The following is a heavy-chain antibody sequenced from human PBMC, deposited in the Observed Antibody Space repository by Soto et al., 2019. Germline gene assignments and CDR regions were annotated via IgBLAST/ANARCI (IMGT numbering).Heavy chain of an antibody. CDR1: GGSISSSSYY. J-gene: IGHJ4*02. CDR3: ARSMTTVVTLDY. Sequence: SETLSLTCTVSGGSISSSSYYWGWIRQPPGKGLEWIGSIYYSGSTYYNPSLKSRVTISVDTSKNQFSLKLSSVTAADTAVYYCARSMTTVVTLDYWGQGTLVTVS. CDR2: IYYSGST. V-gene: IGHV4-39*01. D-gene: IGHD4-17*01.